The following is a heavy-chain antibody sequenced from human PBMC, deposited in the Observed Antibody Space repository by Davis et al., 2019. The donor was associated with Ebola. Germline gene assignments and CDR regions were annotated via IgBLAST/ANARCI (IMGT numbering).Heavy chain of an antibody. CDR1: GFTFSTYG. Sequence: PGGSLRLSCAASGFTFSTYGMHWVRQAPGKGLEWVAVISYHGRNQYYADFVRGRFTISRDNSKNTLYLQMNSLRADDTAVYYCAKDRHGSGSANFDYWGQGTLVTVSS. D-gene: IGHD3-10*01. CDR3: AKDRHGSGSANFDY. CDR2: ISYHGRNQ. V-gene: IGHV3-30*18. J-gene: IGHJ4*02.